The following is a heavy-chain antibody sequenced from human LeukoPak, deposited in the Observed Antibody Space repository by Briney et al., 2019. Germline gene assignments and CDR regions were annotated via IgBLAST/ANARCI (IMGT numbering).Heavy chain of an antibody. D-gene: IGHD2-2*01. J-gene: IGHJ4*02. CDR3: ARGYCSSTSCLYYFDY. V-gene: IGHV1-69*01. CDR1: GGTFSSYA. Sequence: GSSVKVSCKASGGTFSSYAISWVRQAPGQGLEWMGGIIPIFGTANYAQKFQGRITITADESTSTAYMELSSLRSEDTAVYYCARGYCSSTSCLYYFDYWGQGTLVTVSS. CDR2: IIPIFGTA.